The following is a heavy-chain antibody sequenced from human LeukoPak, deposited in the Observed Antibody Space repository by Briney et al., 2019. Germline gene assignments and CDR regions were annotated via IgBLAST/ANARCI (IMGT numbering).Heavy chain of an antibody. CDR1: GGSISSYY. D-gene: IGHD6-6*01. V-gene: IGHV4-59*01. Sequence: TSETLSLTCTVSGGSISSYYWSWIRQPPGKGLEWIGYIYYSGSTNHNPSLKSRVTISVDTSKNQFSLKLSSVTAADTAVYYCARDRPSYSSSSGFDYWGQGTLVTVSS. CDR2: IYYSGST. CDR3: ARDRPSYSSSSGFDY. J-gene: IGHJ4*02.